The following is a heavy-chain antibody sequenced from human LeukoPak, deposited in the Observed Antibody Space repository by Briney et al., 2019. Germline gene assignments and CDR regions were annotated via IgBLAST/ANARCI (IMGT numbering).Heavy chain of an antibody. CDR3: TRAGRDSSSPLYYYYYMDV. J-gene: IGHJ6*03. CDR1: GFTFSSYA. Sequence: GGSLRLSCAASGFTFSSYAMNWVRQAPGKGLEWVSAVRCSDAGTSYADSVKGRFTISRGNSKNTLYLQMNSLRAEDTAVYYCTRAGRDSSSPLYYYYYMDVWGKGTTVTVSS. CDR2: VRCSDAGT. V-gene: IGHV3-23*01. D-gene: IGHD6-13*01.